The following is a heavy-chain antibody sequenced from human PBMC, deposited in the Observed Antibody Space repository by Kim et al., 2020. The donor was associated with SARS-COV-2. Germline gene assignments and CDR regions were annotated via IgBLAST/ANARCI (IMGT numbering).Heavy chain of an antibody. CDR2: IYSSGTT. CDR1: GGSISGYY. CDR3: ARDPLGYGVDV. J-gene: IGHJ6*02. V-gene: IGHV4-59*01. Sequence: SETLSRTCTVSGGSISGYYWSWIRQPPGKGLEWIGYIYSSGTTNYNPSLKSRVTVSVDTSKNEFSVELTSVTDADTAVYFCARDPLGYGVDVWGQGTTVT.